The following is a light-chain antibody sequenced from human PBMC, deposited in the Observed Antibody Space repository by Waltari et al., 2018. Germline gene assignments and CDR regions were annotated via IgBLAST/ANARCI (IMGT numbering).Light chain of an antibody. CDR3: QQYDNLPLT. V-gene: IGKV1-33*01. Sequence: DIQMTQSPSSLSASVGDRVTITCQASQDISNYLNWYQQKPGKAPKLLIYDASNLETGVPSRFSGRGSGTEFTFTISSLQPEDIATYYCQQYDNLPLTFGGGTKVEIK. J-gene: IGKJ4*01. CDR2: DAS. CDR1: QDISNY.